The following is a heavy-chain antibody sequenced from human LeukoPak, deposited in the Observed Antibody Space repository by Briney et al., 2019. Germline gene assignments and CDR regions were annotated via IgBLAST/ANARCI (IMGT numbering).Heavy chain of an antibody. Sequence: ASVKVSCKASGYIFTSYGISWVRQAAGQGLEWMGWINPNSGDTNYAQKFQGRVTMTRDTSISTAYMELSRLRSDGTAMYYCSRVRYRLAETYIDYWGQGALGTVSS. V-gene: IGHV1-2*02. D-gene: IGHD3-16*01. CDR2: INPNSGDT. CDR3: SRVRYRLAETYIDY. J-gene: IGHJ4*02. CDR1: GYIFTSYG.